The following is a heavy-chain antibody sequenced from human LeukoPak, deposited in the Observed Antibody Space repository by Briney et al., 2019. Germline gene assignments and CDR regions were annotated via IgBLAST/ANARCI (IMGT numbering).Heavy chain of an antibody. Sequence: GASVKVSCKASGYTFTGYYMHWVRQAPGQGLEWMGWINPNSGNTGYAQKFQGRVTMTRNTSISTAYMELSSLRSEDTAVYYCARGIAAAGTSDAFDIWGQGTMVTVSS. CDR3: ARGIAAAGTSDAFDI. D-gene: IGHD6-13*01. V-gene: IGHV1-8*02. CDR2: INPNSGNT. CDR1: GYTFTGYY. J-gene: IGHJ3*02.